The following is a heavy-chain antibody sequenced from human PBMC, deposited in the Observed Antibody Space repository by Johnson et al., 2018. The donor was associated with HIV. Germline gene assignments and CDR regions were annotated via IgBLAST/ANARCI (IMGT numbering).Heavy chain of an antibody. CDR3: ARDWDYAHAFDI. CDR2: ISYDGSNK. V-gene: IGHV3-30-3*01. D-gene: IGHD4-17*01. Sequence: QVQLVESGGGVVQPGRSLRLSCAASGFTFSSYAMHWVRQAPGKGLEWVAVISYDGSNKYYADSVKGRFTIPRDNSKNTVFLQMNSLRTDDTAVYYCARDWDYAHAFDIWGQGTMVTVSS. J-gene: IGHJ3*02. CDR1: GFTFSSYA.